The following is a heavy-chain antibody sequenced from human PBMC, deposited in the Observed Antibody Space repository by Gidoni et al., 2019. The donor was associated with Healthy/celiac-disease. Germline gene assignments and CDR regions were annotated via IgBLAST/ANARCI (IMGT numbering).Heavy chain of an antibody. V-gene: IGHV3-20*03. Sequence: EVQLVESGGGVVRPGGSLSLSSAAYCFNFADDGMSWVRPAPGKGLEWVSGINWNGGSTGYADSVKGRFTISRDNAKNSLYLQMNSLRAEDTALYYCARDQAIFGGINFDYWGQGTLVTVSS. CDR1: CFNFADDG. J-gene: IGHJ4*02. CDR3: ARDQAIFGGINFDY. D-gene: IGHD3-3*01. CDR2: INWNGGST.